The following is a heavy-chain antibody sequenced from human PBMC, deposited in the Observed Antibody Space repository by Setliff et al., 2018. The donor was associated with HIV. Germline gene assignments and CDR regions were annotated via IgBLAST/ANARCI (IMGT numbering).Heavy chain of an antibody. D-gene: IGHD3-3*01. J-gene: IGHJ4*02. CDR1: GGSISSHY. CDR2: ISYSGSP. CDR3: ARGFLSIFGVVRYFDY. V-gene: IGHV4-59*11. Sequence: SETLSLTCTVSGGSISSHYWSWIRQPPGKGLEWIGFISYSGSPNSNPSLKSRVTISVDTSKNQFSLKLSSVTAADTAVYYCARGFLSIFGVVRYFDYWGQGTLVTVSS.